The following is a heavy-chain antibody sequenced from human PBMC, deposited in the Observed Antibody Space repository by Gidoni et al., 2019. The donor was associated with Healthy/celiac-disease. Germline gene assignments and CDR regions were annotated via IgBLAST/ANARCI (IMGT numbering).Heavy chain of an antibody. Sequence: EVQLVQSGAEVKKPGESLKISCKGSGYSFTSYCIGWVRQMPGKGLEWMGIIYPGDSDTRYSTSFQGQVTISADKSISTAYPQWSSLKASDTAMYYCARLGGDYYGSGSSGWYFDYWGQGTLVTVSS. J-gene: IGHJ4*02. CDR2: IYPGDSDT. CDR1: GYSFTSYC. CDR3: ARLGGDYYGSGSSGWYFDY. D-gene: IGHD3-10*01. V-gene: IGHV5-51*03.